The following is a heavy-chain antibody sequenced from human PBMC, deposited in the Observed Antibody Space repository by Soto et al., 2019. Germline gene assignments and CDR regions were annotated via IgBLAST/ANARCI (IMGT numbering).Heavy chain of an antibody. CDR3: ARGSSWSLYYYYYYMDV. D-gene: IGHD6-13*01. Sequence: GRSLTHSCAASGFTVSSNYMSWVRQAPGKGLEWVSVIYSGGSTYYADSVKGRFTISRDNSKNTLYLQMNSLRAEDTAVYYCARGSSWSLYYYYYYMDVWGKGTTVTVSS. CDR2: IYSGGST. V-gene: IGHV3-66*01. J-gene: IGHJ6*03. CDR1: GFTVSSNY.